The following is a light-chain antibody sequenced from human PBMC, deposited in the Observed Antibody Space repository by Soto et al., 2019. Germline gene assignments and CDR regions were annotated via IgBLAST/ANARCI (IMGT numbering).Light chain of an antibody. CDR2: GAS. V-gene: IGKV3-20*01. CDR3: QHYGSSPIT. Sequence: EIVLTQSPGTLSLSPGERATLSCRASQSVSSSYLAWYQQKPGQAPRLLIYGASSRATGIPDRFSGSGSGTDFTLTISRLEPEDFEEYYCQHYGSSPITFGQGTRLEIK. J-gene: IGKJ5*01. CDR1: QSVSSSY.